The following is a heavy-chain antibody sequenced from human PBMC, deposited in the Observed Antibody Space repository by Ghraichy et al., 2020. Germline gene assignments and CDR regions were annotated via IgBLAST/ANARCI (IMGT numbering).Heavy chain of an antibody. CDR3: ARGWGTTVTTAGWFDP. CDR2: INHSGST. J-gene: IGHJ5*02. CDR1: GGSFSGYY. D-gene: IGHD4-17*01. V-gene: IGHV4-34*01. Sequence: PETLSLTCAVYGGSFSGYYWSWIRQPPGKGLEWIGEINHSGSTNYNPSLKSRVTISVDTSKNQFSLKLSSVTAADTAVYYCARGWGTTVTTAGWFDPWGQGTLVTVSS.